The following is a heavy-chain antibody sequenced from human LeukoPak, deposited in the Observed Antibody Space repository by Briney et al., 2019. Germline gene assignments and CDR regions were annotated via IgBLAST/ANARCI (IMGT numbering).Heavy chain of an antibody. CDR2: ISYDGSEK. V-gene: IGHV3-30*03. J-gene: IGHJ4*02. CDR3: AREGSSGYYPY. Sequence: GGSLRLSCAASGFTFSSYGMHWVRQAPGKGLEWVAVISYDGSEKHYADPVKGRFTISRDNSKNTVYLQMNSLRDEDTAVYYCAREGSSGYYPYWGQGILVTVSS. CDR1: GFTFSSYG. D-gene: IGHD3-22*01.